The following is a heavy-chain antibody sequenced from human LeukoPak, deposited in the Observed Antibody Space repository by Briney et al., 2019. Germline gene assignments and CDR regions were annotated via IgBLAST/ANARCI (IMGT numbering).Heavy chain of an antibody. V-gene: IGHV3-23*01. D-gene: IGHD3-22*01. J-gene: IGHJ4*02. CDR1: GFTFNNYA. CDR3: AKRRSTGSGYFDF. CDR2: ITGSGAYT. Sequence: GGSLRLSCTASGFTFNNYAMTWVRQAPGKGLEWVSAITGSGAYTNYADSVKGRFTISRDNSKNTIYMQMNSLRAEDTVIYYCAKRRSTGSGYFDFWGRGTLVTVSS.